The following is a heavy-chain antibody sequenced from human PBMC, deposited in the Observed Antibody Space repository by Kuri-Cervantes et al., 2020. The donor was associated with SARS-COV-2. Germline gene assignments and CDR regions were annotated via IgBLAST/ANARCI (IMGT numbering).Heavy chain of an antibody. CDR2: IRSKAYGGTT. CDR1: GFTFGDYA. J-gene: IGHJ4*02. Sequence: GESLKISCTASGFTFGDYAMSWVRQAPGKGLEWVGFIRSKAYGGTTEYAASVQGRFTMSRDDSKSVAYLQMDSLKIEDSAVYYCSRDVSARWGLPYFEYWGQGTLVTVSS. V-gene: IGHV3-49*04. D-gene: IGHD1-26*01. CDR3: SRDVSARWGLPYFEY.